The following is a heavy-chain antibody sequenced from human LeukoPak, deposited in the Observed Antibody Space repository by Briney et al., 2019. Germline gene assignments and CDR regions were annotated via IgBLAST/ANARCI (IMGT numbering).Heavy chain of an antibody. CDR2: ISYGGSNK. J-gene: IGHJ5*02. V-gene: IGHV3-30*18. Sequence: GGSLRLSCAASGFTFSSYGMHWVRQAPGKGLEWVAVISYGGSNKYYADSVKGRFTISRDNSKNTLYLQMNSLRAEDTAVYYCAKGSRYCSSTSCLFRPFDPWGQGTLVTVSS. CDR3: AKGSRYCSSTSCLFRPFDP. D-gene: IGHD2-2*01. CDR1: GFTFSSYG.